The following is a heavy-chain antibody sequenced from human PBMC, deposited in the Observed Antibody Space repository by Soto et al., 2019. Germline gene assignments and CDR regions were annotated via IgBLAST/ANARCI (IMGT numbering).Heavy chain of an antibody. J-gene: IGHJ4*02. V-gene: IGHV3-30-3*01. D-gene: IGHD4-17*01. Sequence: GGSLSLSCAASGFTFSSYSMHWVRQAPGKGLEWVAVISYDGSNKYYADSVKGRFTISRDNSKNTLYLQMNSLRAEDTAVYYCASGPYGDYELPYDYWGQGTLVTVSS. CDR3: ASGPYGDYELPYDY. CDR2: ISYDGSNK. CDR1: GFTFSSYS.